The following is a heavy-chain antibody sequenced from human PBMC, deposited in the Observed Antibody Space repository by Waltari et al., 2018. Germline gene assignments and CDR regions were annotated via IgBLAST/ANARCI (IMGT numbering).Heavy chain of an antibody. V-gene: IGHV3-33*01. Sequence: QVQLVESGGGVVQPGRSLRLSCAASGFTFSSYGMHWVRQAPGKGLEWVAVIWYDGSNKYYADSVKGRFTISRDNSKNTLYLQMNSLRAEDTAVYYCARGALVGATNNLRQYFDYWGQGTLVTVSS. CDR3: ARGALVGATNNLRQYFDY. CDR1: GFTFSSYG. CDR2: IWYDGSNK. J-gene: IGHJ4*02. D-gene: IGHD1-26*01.